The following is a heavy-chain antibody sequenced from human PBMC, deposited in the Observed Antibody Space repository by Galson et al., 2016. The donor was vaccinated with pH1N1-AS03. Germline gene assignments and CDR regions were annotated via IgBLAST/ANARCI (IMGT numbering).Heavy chain of an antibody. D-gene: IGHD3-3*01. Sequence: TLSLTCTVSGGSISSSSYYWGWIRQPPGKGLEWIGSIYSGGSPKCTPSLKSRVTISMDTSKNQFSLRLNSVTAADTAVYYCARRGFFGVIINHDYFDFWGQGALVTVSS. V-gene: IGHV4-39*01. CDR1: GGSISSSSYY. CDR3: ARRGFFGVIINHDYFDF. CDR2: IYSGGSP. J-gene: IGHJ4*02.